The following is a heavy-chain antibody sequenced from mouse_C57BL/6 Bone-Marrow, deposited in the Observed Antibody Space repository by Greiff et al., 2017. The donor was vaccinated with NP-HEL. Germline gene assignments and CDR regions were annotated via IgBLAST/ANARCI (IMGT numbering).Heavy chain of an antibody. CDR3: ARSITTGVKDYFDY. V-gene: IGHV1-42*01. J-gene: IGHJ2*01. CDR2: INPSTGGT. CDR1: GYSLTGYY. D-gene: IGHD1-1*01. Sequence: VQLQQSGPELVKPGASVKISCKASGYSLTGYYMNWVKQSPEKSLEWIGEINPSTGGTTYNQKFKAKATLTVDKSSSTAYMQLKSLTSEDSAVYYCARSITTGVKDYFDYWGQGTTLTVSS.